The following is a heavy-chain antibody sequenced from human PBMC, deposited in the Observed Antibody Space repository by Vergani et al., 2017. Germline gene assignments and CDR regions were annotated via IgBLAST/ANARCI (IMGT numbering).Heavy chain of an antibody. Sequence: EVQLVESGGGLVKPGGSLRLSCAASGFTFSSYSMNWVRQAPGKGLEWVSSISSSSSYIYYADPVKGRFTISRDNAKNSLYLQMNSLSAEDTAVYYCARRATITMVRSLDYWGQGTLVTVSS. CDR2: ISSSSSYI. D-gene: IGHD3-10*01. CDR3: ARRATITMVRSLDY. CDR1: GFTFSSYS. V-gene: IGHV3-21*01. J-gene: IGHJ4*02.